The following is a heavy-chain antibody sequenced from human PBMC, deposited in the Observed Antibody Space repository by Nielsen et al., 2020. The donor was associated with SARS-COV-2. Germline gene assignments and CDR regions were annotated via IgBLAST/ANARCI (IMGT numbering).Heavy chain of an antibody. Sequence: ASVKVSCKASGYTFTGYYMHWVRQAPGQGLEWMGWINPNSGGTHYAQKFQGRVTMTRDTSISTAYMELSGLRSDDTAVYFCAREVYVSYDGSGYSYGMDVWGQGTTVTVSS. J-gene: IGHJ6*02. CDR1: GYTFTGYY. D-gene: IGHD3-22*01. CDR3: AREVYVSYDGSGYSYGMDV. CDR2: INPNSGGT. V-gene: IGHV1-2*02.